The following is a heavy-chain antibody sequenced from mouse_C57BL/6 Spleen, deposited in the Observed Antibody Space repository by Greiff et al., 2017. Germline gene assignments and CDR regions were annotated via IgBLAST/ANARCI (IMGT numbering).Heavy chain of an antibody. J-gene: IGHJ2*01. D-gene: IGHD6-1*01. V-gene: IGHV1-39*01. CDR3: ARSKLPLYYFDY. CDR2: INPNYGTT. CDR1: GYSFTDYN. Sequence: EVKLMESGPELVKPGASVKISCKASGYSFTDYNMNWVKQSNGKSLEWIGVINPNYGTTSYNQKFKGKATLTVDQSSSTSYMQLNSLTSEDSAVYYCARSKLPLYYFDYWGQGTTLTVSS.